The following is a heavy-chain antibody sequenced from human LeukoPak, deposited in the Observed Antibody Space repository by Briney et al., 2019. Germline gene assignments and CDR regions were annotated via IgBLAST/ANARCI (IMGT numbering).Heavy chain of an antibody. CDR1: GFTFSSYS. CDR3: ARDSEIPIVGATTAELDY. D-gene: IGHD1-26*01. V-gene: IGHV3-21*01. Sequence: GGSLRLSRAASGFTFSSYSMNWVRQAPGKGLEWVSSISSSSSYIYYADSVKGRFTISRDNAKNSLYLQMNSLRAEDTAVYYCARDSEIPIVGATTAELDYWGQGTLVTVSS. J-gene: IGHJ4*02. CDR2: ISSSSSYI.